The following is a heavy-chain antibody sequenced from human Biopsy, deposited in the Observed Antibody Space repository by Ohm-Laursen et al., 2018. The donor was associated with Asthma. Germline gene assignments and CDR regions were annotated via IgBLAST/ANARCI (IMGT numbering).Heavy chain of an antibody. Sequence: CLRLSCSASGFAVSRDYMFWVRQAPGKGLEWVSVIYGGGTSHTADSVRGRFTISRDYSKNTLYLQMHSLRAEDTAVYYCARGDSSNWSHYYFDYWGQGTLVTVSS. D-gene: IGHD3-22*01. V-gene: IGHV3-53*01. CDR3: ARGDSSNWSHYYFDY. CDR2: IYGGGTS. J-gene: IGHJ4*02. CDR1: GFAVSRDY.